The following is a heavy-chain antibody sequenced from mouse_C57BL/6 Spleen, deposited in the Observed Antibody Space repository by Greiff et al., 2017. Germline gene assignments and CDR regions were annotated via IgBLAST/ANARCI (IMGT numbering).Heavy chain of an antibody. D-gene: IGHD2-4*01. CDR2: ISSGGDYI. CDR1: GFTFSSYA. J-gene: IGHJ4*01. CDR3: TRVRNEYDVGGYYAMDY. V-gene: IGHV5-9-1*02. Sequence: EVMLVESGEGLVKPGGSLKLSCAASGFTFSSYAMSWVRQTPEKGLEWVAYISSGGDYIYYADTVKGRFTISRDNARNTLYLQLSSLKSEDTALYYLTRVRNEYDVGGYYAMDYGGQGTSVTVSS.